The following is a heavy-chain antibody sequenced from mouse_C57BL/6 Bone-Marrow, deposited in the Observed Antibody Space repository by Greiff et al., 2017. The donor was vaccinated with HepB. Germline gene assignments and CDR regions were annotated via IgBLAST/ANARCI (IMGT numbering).Heavy chain of an antibody. CDR2: INPSTGGT. V-gene: IGHV1-42*01. J-gene: IGHJ2*01. Sequence: VQLKESGPELVKPGASVKISCKASGYSFTGYYMNWVKQSPEKSLEWIGEINPSTGGTTYNQKFKAKATLTVDKSSSTAYMQLKSLTSEDSAVYYCARGYYDYDYFDYWGQGTTLTVSS. CDR1: GYSFTGYY. D-gene: IGHD2-4*01. CDR3: ARGYYDYDYFDY.